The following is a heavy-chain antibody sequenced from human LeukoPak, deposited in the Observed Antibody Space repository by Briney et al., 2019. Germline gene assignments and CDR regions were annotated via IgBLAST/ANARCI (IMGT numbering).Heavy chain of an antibody. V-gene: IGHV3-48*03. D-gene: IGHD4-17*01. CDR1: GFTFSSYE. J-gene: IGHJ4*02. CDR3: AKGLYGKYYFDY. Sequence: GGSLRLSCAASGFTFSSYEMNWVRQAPGKGLEWVSYISSSGSTIYYADSVKGRFTISRDNSKNTLYLQMNSLRAEDTAVYYCAKGLYGKYYFDYWGQGTLVTVSS. CDR2: ISSSGSTI.